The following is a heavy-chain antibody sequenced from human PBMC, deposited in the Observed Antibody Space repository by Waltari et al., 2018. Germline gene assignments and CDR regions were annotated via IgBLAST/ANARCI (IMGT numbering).Heavy chain of an antibody. CDR3: ARDQLAVAGTGIDY. V-gene: IGHV4-34*01. Sequence: QVQLQQWGAGLLKPSETLSLTCAVYGGSFSGYYWSWIRQPPGKGLEWIGEINHSGSTNYNPSLKSRVTISVDTSKNQFSLKLSSVTAADTAVYYCARDQLAVAGTGIDYWGQGTLVTVSS. CDR2: INHSGST. CDR1: GGSFSGYY. D-gene: IGHD6-19*01. J-gene: IGHJ4*02.